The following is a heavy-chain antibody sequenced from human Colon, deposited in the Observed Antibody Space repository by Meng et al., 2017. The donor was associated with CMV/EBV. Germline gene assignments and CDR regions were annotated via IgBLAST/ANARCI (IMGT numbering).Heavy chain of an antibody. CDR2: GKPNGSDK. J-gene: IGHJ4*02. Sequence: EARRGEVGGVLVLPVRSLRLGGAASGVSFSSSWMFRVGQAAARGLEWTDNGKPNGSDKFYVDSVKGRFTISRDNAKKSLYLETNGLRVEDTAVYYCTGGVYWGQGILVTVSS. D-gene: IGHD1-26*01. CDR3: TGGVY. V-gene: IGHV3-7*02. CDR1: GVSFSSSW.